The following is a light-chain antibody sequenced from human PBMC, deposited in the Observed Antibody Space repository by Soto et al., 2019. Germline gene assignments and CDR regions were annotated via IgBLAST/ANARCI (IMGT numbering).Light chain of an antibody. CDR3: QQYKTYPWT. J-gene: IGKJ2*02. CDR1: QSISSW. V-gene: IGKV1-5*03. CDR2: KAS. Sequence: DIQMTQSPSTLSASVGDRVTITCRASQSISSWLAWYQQKPGKAPKLLIYKASNLESGVPSRFSGSGSGTEFTLTISSLQPDDFATYYCQQYKTYPWTFGQGTKLDIK.